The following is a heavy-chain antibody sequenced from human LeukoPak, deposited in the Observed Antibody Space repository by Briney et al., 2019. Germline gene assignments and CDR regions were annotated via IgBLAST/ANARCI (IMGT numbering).Heavy chain of an antibody. J-gene: IGHJ6*02. D-gene: IGHD3-10*01. V-gene: IGHV3-43*01. CDR2: ISWDGGST. CDR3: AKDEMVRGVMGPYGMDV. Sequence: GGSLRLSCAASGFTFDDYTMHWVRQAPGKGLEWVSLISWDGGSTYYADSVKGRFTISRDNSKNSLYLQMNSLRTEDTALYYCAKDEMVRGVMGPYGMDVWGQGTTVTVSS. CDR1: GFTFDDYT.